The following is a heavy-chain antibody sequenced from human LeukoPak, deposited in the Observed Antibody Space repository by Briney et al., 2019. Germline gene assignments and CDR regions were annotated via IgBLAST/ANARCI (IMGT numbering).Heavy chain of an antibody. V-gene: IGHV3-7*01. CDR1: EFTFRSYW. D-gene: IGHD5-18*01. CDR3: ARDLSRIHLWSNPYFDY. CDR2: IKQDGREK. Sequence: GCSLSLSYVASEFTFRSYWMRWVRQAPAKGLEWVANIKQDGREKYYVDSVKGRFTISKDNAKNSLYLQMNSLRAEDTAVYYCARDLSRIHLWSNPYFDYWGQGTLVTVSS. J-gene: IGHJ4*02.